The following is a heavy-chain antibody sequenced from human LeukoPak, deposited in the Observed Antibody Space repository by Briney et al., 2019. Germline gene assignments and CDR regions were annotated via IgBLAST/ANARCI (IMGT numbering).Heavy chain of an antibody. CDR1: GFTFSSYW. Sequence: GGSLRLSCAASGFTFSSYWMHWVRQAPGKGLVWVSRINSDGSSTNYADSVKGRFTISRVNAKNTLYLQMNSLRAEDTAVYYCARDRETLSPLDYWGQGTLVTVSS. D-gene: IGHD5-24*01. CDR2: INSDGSST. CDR3: ARDRETLSPLDY. J-gene: IGHJ4*02. V-gene: IGHV3-74*01.